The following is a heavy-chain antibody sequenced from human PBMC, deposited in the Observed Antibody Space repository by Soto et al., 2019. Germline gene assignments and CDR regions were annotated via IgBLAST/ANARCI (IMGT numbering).Heavy chain of an antibody. Sequence: GGSLRLSCAASGFAFSSHWMNWVRQAPGKGLEWVANIKEDGSEKYYVDSVKGRFTISRDNAKTSLYLQMNSLRVEDTAVYYCAKDRRAQTLAYWGQGTLVTVSS. J-gene: IGHJ4*02. CDR2: IKEDGSEK. CDR1: GFAFSSHW. CDR3: AKDRRAQTLAY. D-gene: IGHD1-1*01. V-gene: IGHV3-7*01.